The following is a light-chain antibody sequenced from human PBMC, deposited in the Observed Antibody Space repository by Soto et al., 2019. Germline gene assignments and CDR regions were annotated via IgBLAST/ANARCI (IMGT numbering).Light chain of an antibody. CDR2: AAS. CDR3: QQYNNWPI. V-gene: IGKV3-15*01. J-gene: IGKJ4*01. Sequence: EVVITQSPATLSLSPGERATLSCRASQSVSTNLAWYQQKPGQAPSLLFYAASIRATGIPIMCSGSGSGTDSILTSSSLHSEDVAVYYCQQYNNWPIFGGGTKVEIK. CDR1: QSVSTN.